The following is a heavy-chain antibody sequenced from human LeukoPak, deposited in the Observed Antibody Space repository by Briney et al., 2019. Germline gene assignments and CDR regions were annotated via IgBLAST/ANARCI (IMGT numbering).Heavy chain of an antibody. D-gene: IGHD3-22*01. Sequence: GGSLRLSCAASGFTFSSYWMSWVRQAPGKGLEWVAVISYDGSNKYYADSVKGRFTISRDNSKNTLYLQMNSLRAEDTAVYYCAKDYYYDSSGYLYWGQGTLVTVSS. CDR3: AKDYYYDSSGYLY. CDR1: GFTFSSYW. J-gene: IGHJ4*02. V-gene: IGHV3-30*18. CDR2: ISYDGSNK.